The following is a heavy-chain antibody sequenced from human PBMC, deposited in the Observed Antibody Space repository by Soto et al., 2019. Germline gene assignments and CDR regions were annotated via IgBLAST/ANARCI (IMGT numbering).Heavy chain of an antibody. J-gene: IGHJ5*02. D-gene: IGHD4-17*01. V-gene: IGHV3-30*18. CDR1: GFTFSNYG. Sequence: VQLEESGGGVVQPGRSLRLYCAASGFTFSNYGMHWVRQAPGKGLEWVGVIAYHGINKYYADSVKGRFTISRDNSKNTLYMQIDSLEEEDTAVYYCAKYSDYGNYGGWLDPWGQGTLVTVSS. CDR3: AKYSDYGNYGGWLDP. CDR2: IAYHGINK.